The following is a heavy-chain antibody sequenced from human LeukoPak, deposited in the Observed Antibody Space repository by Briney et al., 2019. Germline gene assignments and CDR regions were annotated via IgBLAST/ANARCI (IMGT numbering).Heavy chain of an antibody. CDR2: IYHSGST. J-gene: IGHJ6*03. V-gene: IGHV4-38-2*01. Sequence: SETLSLTCAVSGYSISGGYYWGWIRQPPGKGLEWIGSIYHSGSTYYNPSLKTRVTISVDTSKNQFSLKLSTVTAADTAVYYCARLSVAGTSGYYYMDVWGKGTTVTVSS. D-gene: IGHD6-19*01. CDR1: GYSISGGYY. CDR3: ARLSVAGTSGYYYMDV.